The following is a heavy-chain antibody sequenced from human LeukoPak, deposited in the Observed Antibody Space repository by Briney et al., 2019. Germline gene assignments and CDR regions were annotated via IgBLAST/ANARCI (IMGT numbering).Heavy chain of an antibody. CDR2: IYTSGST. J-gene: IGHJ4*02. V-gene: IGHV4-4*07. CDR3: AREFTNYDILTGYYPGWFDY. D-gene: IGHD3-9*01. CDR1: GGSISSYY. Sequence: PSETLSLTCTVSGGSISSYYWSWIRQPAGKGLEWIGRIYTSGSTNYNPSLKSRVTMSVDTSKCQFSLKLSSVTAADTAVYYCAREFTNYDILTGYYPGWFDYWGQGTLVTVSS.